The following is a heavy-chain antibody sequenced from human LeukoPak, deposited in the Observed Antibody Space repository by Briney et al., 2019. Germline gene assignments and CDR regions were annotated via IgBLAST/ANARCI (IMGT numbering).Heavy chain of an antibody. D-gene: IGHD6-13*01. CDR3: ARERKAAAGINWFDP. CDR1: GYSFTDHY. Sequence: GASVKVSCKASGYSFTDHYLHWLRQAPGQGLEWMAWIHPKTGVTNYAQKFQGRVTMTRDTSISTAYMELSRLRSDDTAVYYCARERKAAAGINWFDPWGQGTLVTVSS. CDR2: IHPKTGVT. J-gene: IGHJ5*02. V-gene: IGHV1-2*02.